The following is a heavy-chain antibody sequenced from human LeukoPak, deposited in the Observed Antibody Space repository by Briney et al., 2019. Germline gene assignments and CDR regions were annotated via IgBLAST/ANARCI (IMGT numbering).Heavy chain of an antibody. J-gene: IGHJ3*02. D-gene: IGHD3-10*01. CDR2: IDHSGST. CDR1: GGSFSGYY. V-gene: IGHV4-34*01. CDR3: ARGNRPYGEHEAFDI. Sequence: SETLSLTCAVYGGSFSGYYCSWIRQPPRKGLEWIGEIDHSGSTNYNPSLQSRVTISVDTSKNQFSLKVSSASAADTAVYYCARGNRPYGEHEAFDIWGHGTTVTVSP.